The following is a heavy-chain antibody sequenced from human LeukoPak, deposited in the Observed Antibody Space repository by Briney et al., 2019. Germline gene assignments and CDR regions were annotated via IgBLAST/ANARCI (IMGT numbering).Heavy chain of an antibody. CDR2: IYHSGST. Sequence: SETLSLTCDVSGGSISSDGYTWSWIRQPPGKGLEWIGYIYHSGSTYYNPSLKSRVIISVDRSKNQLSLKLSSVTAADTAVYYRACSSSDHYYYYYGMDVWGQGTTVTVSS. J-gene: IGHJ6*02. V-gene: IGHV4-30-2*02. CDR1: GGSISSDGYT. CDR3: ACSSSDHYYYYYGMDV. D-gene: IGHD6-6*01.